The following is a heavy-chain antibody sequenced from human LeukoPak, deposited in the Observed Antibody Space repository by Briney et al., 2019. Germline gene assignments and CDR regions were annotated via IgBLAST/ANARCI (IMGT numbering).Heavy chain of an antibody. CDR3: ARDTDTVTTILDY. V-gene: IGHV3-74*01. CDR1: GFTLSSYW. CDR2: IKSDGSDT. D-gene: IGHD4-17*01. Sequence: PGGSLRLSCAASGFTLSSYWMHWVRQVPGKGLVWVSRIKSDGSDTRYADSVKGRFTISRDNAKNTLYLQMNSLRAEDTAVYYCARDTDTVTTILDYWGQGTLVTVSS. J-gene: IGHJ4*02.